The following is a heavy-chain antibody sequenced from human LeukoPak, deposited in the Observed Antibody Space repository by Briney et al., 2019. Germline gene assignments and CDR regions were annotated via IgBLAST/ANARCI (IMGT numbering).Heavy chain of an antibody. CDR2: VSHSGST. J-gene: IGHJ4*02. CDR1: GYSISSDYY. CDR3: ARLQDPWEPRDGFDY. V-gene: IGHV4-38-2*02. D-gene: IGHD1-26*01. Sequence: SETLSLTCTVSGYSISSDYYWGWIRQPPGKGLEWIASVSHSGSTYYNPSLKSRVTISVDTSKNQFSLKLSSVTAADTAVYYCARLQDPWEPRDGFDYWGQGTLVTVSS.